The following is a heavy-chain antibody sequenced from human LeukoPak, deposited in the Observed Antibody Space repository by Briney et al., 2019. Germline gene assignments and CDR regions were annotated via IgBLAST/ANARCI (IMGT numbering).Heavy chain of an antibody. CDR1: GVTFSSYA. Sequence: PGGSLRLSCAASGVTFSSYAMSWVRQAPGKGLEWVSAISGSGGSTYYADSVRGRFSISRDNSKNTLYLQMTSLRAEDTPVYYCAISAFDYWGQGTLVTVSS. CDR2: ISGSGGST. CDR3: AISAFDY. V-gene: IGHV3-23*01. J-gene: IGHJ4*02.